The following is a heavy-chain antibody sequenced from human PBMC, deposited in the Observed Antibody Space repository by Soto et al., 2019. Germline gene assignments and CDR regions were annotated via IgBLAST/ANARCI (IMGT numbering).Heavy chain of an antibody. J-gene: IGHJ4*02. Sequence: SLTCTVSGGSISSGDYYWSWIRQPPGKGLEWIGYIYYSGSTYYNPSLKSRVTISVDTSKHQFSLKLSSVTAADTAVYYCARGTKITFGGVIDFDYWGQGTLVTVSS. D-gene: IGHD3-16*02. CDR2: IYYSGST. CDR3: ARGTKITFGGVIDFDY. CDR1: GGSISSGDYY. V-gene: IGHV4-30-4*01.